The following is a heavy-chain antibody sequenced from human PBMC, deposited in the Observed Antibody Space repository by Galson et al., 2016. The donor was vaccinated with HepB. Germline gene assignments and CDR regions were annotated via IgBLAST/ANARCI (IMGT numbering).Heavy chain of an antibody. CDR3: AKLPSRYYGSGAGYGMDI. CDR1: GFTFSSNA. J-gene: IGHJ4*02. CDR2: ISGTGSAT. Sequence: SLRLSCAASGFTFSSNAMSWVRQAPGKGLEWVSGISGTGSATYYADAVTGRFTISRDNSKNTLYLQMNSLRAEDTALYYCAKLPSRYYGSGAGYGMDIWGQGTLVTVSS. V-gene: IGHV3-23*01. D-gene: IGHD3-10*01.